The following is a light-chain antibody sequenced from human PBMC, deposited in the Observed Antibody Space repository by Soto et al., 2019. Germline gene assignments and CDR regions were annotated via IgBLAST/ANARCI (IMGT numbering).Light chain of an antibody. V-gene: IGLV2-14*01. Sequence: QSALTKPASMSGSPGQSSTISCTGTSTDAGGYNYVSWSQQHPAKVPKLLIYEVSNRPSGVSNRFSGSKSGSKASLTISGLQPEDEGDYYCSSYTRSNPWVFCGGTKLTVL. CDR3: SSYTRSNPWV. CDR1: STDAGGYNY. J-gene: IGLJ3*02. CDR2: EVS.